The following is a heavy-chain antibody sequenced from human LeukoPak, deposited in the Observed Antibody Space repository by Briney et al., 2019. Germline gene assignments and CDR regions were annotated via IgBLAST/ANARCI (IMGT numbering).Heavy chain of an antibody. J-gene: IGHJ3*02. Sequence: GASVKVSCKVSGYTFTDYYMHWVQQAPGKGLEWMGLVDPEDGETIYAEKFQGRVTITADTSTATAYMELSSLRSEDTAVYYCATDRRSIVVVTGGDAFDIWGQGTMVTVSS. CDR2: VDPEDGET. CDR3: ATDRRSIVVVTGGDAFDI. D-gene: IGHD2-21*02. CDR1: GYTFTDYY. V-gene: IGHV1-69-2*01.